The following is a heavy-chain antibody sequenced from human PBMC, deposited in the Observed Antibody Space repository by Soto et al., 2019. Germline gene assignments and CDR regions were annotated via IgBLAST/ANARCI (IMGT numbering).Heavy chain of an antibody. D-gene: IGHD7-27*01. Sequence: EVQLVESGGGLVQPGGSLRLSCAASGFTFSNYWTHWVRQAPGKGLVWVSRINGDGSTTTYADFVKGRFTISRDNAKNTLYLQMDSPGADDTAVYYCTRGRTSATYWGLFDYWGQGALVTVSS. CDR2: INGDGSTT. V-gene: IGHV3-74*01. CDR3: TRGRTSATYWGLFDY. CDR1: GFTFSNYW. J-gene: IGHJ4*02.